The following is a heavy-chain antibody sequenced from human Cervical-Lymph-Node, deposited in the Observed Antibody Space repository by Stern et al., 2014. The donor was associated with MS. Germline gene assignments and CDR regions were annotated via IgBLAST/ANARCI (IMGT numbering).Heavy chain of an antibody. Sequence: QLQLQESGPGLVKPSETLSLTCTVSGGSISSYYWSWIRQPPGKGLEWIGYIYYSGSTNYNPSLKSRVTISVDTSKNQFSLKLSSVTAADTAVYYCARGDRGYSSSWDPFDYWGQGTLVTVSS. J-gene: IGHJ4*02. CDR3: ARGDRGYSSSWDPFDY. CDR2: IYYSGST. CDR1: GGSISSYY. V-gene: IGHV4-59*01. D-gene: IGHD6-13*01.